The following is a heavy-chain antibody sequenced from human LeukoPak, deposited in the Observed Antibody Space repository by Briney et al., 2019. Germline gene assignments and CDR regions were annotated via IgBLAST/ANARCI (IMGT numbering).Heavy chain of an antibody. CDR1: GGSMIDHY. V-gene: IGHV4-59*11. CDR2: MHHSGKA. CDR3: ARGRGSSSWYLRYLDY. D-gene: IGHD6-13*01. Sequence: PSETLSLTCTVSGGSMIDHYWSWVRQPPGKGLEWVGYMHHSGKANSNPSLKSRVTISVDTSKNQVSLKLSSVTAADTAVYYCARGRGSSSWYLRYLDYWGQGTLVTVSS. J-gene: IGHJ4*02.